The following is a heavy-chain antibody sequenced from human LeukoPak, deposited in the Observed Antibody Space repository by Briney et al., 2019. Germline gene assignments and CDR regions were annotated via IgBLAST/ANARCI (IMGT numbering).Heavy chain of an antibody. CDR3: ARGLVQTGYSSSSYVH. V-gene: IGHV3-23*01. Sequence: GGSLRLSCAASGFTFSSYAMSWVRQAPGKGLEWVSAISGSGGSTYYADSVKGRFTFSRDIFRNTLFLQLNSLRVEDTAFYYCARGLVQTGYSSSSYVHWGQGTLVTVSS. J-gene: IGHJ4*02. CDR2: ISGSGGST. D-gene: IGHD6-13*01. CDR1: GFTFSSYA.